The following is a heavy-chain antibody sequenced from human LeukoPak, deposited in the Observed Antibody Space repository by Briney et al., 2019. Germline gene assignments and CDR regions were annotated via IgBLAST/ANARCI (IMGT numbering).Heavy chain of an antibody. V-gene: IGHV3-30*02. CDR2: IRYDGSNK. CDR3: AIYGSGSQVIYYMDV. J-gene: IGHJ6*03. Sequence: GGSLRLSCAASGFTFSSYGMHWVRQAPGKGLEWVAFIRYDGSNKYYADSVKGRFTISRDNSKNTLYLQMNSLRAENTAVYYCAIYGSGSQVIYYMDVWGKGTTVTISS. CDR1: GFTFSSYG. D-gene: IGHD3-10*01.